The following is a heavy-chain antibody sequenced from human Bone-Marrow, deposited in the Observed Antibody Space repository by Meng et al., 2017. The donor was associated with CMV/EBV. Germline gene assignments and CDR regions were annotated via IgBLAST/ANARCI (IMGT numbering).Heavy chain of an antibody. D-gene: IGHD2-2*01. J-gene: IGHJ4*02. V-gene: IGHV3-15*01. CDR2: IKSKTDGGTT. Sequence: GGSLRLSCAASGFTFSSYAMHWVRQAPGKGLEWVGRIKSKTDGGTTDYAAPVKGRFTISRDDSKNTLYLQMNSLKTEDTAVYYCTTVSVVVPAAPDWGQGTLVTVSS. CDR1: GFTFSSYA. CDR3: TTVSVVVPAAPD.